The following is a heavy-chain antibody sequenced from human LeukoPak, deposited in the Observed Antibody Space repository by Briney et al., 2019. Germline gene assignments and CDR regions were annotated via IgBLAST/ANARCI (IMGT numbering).Heavy chain of an antibody. CDR2: VNWEGSST. CDR3: ARGVGAASYYYYYMDV. Sequence: GGSLRLSCGASGFTFSSYNMQWVGQAPGKGLAWVSGVNWEGSSTGYADSVTRRFTISRANPKTPLYLQMNSLRAEDTALYYRARGVGAASYYYYYMDVCGKGTTFTVSS. CDR1: GFTFSSYN. J-gene: IGHJ6*03. V-gene: IGHV3-20*04. D-gene: IGHD1-26*01.